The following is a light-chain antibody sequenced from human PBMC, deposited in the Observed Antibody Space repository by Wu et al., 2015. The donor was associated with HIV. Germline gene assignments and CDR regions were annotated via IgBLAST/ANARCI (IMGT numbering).Light chain of an antibody. Sequence: DIQMTQSPPSLSASVGDKVTITCRASQDIRNSVAWLQQRPGQAPKLLLYAASTLEGGVPSRFSGTGYGTDFTLTITGLQPDDFGTYYCQQHSGIPYSFGQGTRLDIK. CDR3: QQHSGIPYS. J-gene: IGKJ2*03. V-gene: IGKV1-NL1*01. CDR2: AAS. CDR1: QDIRNS.